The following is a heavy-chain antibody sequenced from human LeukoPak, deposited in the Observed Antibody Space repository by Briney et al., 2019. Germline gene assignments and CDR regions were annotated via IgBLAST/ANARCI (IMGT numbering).Heavy chain of an antibody. CDR2: IYYSGST. CDR1: GGSISSGDYY. D-gene: IGHD3-10*01. CDR3: ARALWVRGTPFDY. J-gene: IGHJ4*02. V-gene: IGHV4-30-4*08. Sequence: SQTLSLTCTVSGGSISSGDYYWSWIRQPPGKGLEWIGYIYYSGSTYYNPSLKSRVTISVDTSKNQFSLKLSSVTAADTAVYYCARALWVRGTPFDYWGQGTLVTVSS.